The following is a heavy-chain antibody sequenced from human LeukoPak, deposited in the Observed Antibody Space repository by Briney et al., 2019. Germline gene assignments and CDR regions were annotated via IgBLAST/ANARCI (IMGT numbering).Heavy chain of an antibody. CDR1: GGSISSSSYY. J-gene: IGHJ4*02. V-gene: IGHV4-39*07. D-gene: IGHD1-7*01. Sequence: SETLSLTCTVSGGSISSSSYYWGWIRQPPGKGLEWIGSIYYSGSTYYNPSLKSRVTISVGTSKNQFSLKLSSVTAADAAVYYCARVGITGTTSVDYWGQGTLVTVSS. CDR2: IYYSGST. CDR3: ARVGITGTTSVDY.